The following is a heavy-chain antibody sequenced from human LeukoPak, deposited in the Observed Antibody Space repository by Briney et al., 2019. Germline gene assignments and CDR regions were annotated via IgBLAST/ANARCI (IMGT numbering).Heavy chain of an antibody. CDR1: GFTFSSYA. CDR2: ISGRGVGT. CDR3: AKYRHYQLLSSSFDY. V-gene: IGHV3-23*01. J-gene: IGHJ4*02. Sequence: GGSLRLPCAASGFTFSSYAMGWVRQAPGKGLEWVSAISGRGVGTFYADSVKGWFTISRDNSKNTLSLQMNSLRAEDTAVYYYAKYRHYQLLSSSFDYWGQGALVTVSS. D-gene: IGHD2-2*01.